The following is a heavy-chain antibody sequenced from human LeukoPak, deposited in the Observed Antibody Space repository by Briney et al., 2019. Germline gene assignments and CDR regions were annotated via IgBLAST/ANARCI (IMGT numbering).Heavy chain of an antibody. D-gene: IGHD1-14*01. Sequence: GASVKVSCKAPGYTFTVFYMHWVRQAPGQGLEWMGWINPNSGGTNYAQKFQGRVTMTRDTSISTVYMELSRLRSDDTAVYYCARSKVYPNDYWGQGTLVTVSS. CDR3: ARSKVYPNDY. CDR2: INPNSGGT. CDR1: GYTFTVFY. J-gene: IGHJ4*02. V-gene: IGHV1-2*02.